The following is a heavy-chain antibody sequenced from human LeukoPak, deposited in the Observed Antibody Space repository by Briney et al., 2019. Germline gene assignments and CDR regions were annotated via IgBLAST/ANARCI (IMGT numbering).Heavy chain of an antibody. Sequence: GGSLRLSCAASGFTLSSYSMHWVRQAPGKGLEWVSAISGSGGSTYYADSVKGRFTISRDNSKNTLYLQINSLRAEDTAVYYCAKVRYFDWDAFDIWGQGTMVTVSS. J-gene: IGHJ3*02. CDR1: GFTLSSYS. D-gene: IGHD3-9*01. V-gene: IGHV3-23*01. CDR2: ISGSGGST. CDR3: AKVRYFDWDAFDI.